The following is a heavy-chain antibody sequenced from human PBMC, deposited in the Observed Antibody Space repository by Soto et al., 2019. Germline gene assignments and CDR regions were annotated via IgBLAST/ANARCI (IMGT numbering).Heavy chain of an antibody. J-gene: IGHJ4*02. Sequence: GGSLRLSCAASGFTFSSYAMSWVRQAPGKGLEWVSAISGSGGSTYYADSVKGRFTISRDNSKNTLYLQMNSLRAEDTAVYYCAKDRAFPYDSSGYYDYWGQGTLVTVSS. CDR3: AKDRAFPYDSSGYYDY. D-gene: IGHD3-22*01. CDR1: GFTFSSYA. CDR2: ISGSGGST. V-gene: IGHV3-23*01.